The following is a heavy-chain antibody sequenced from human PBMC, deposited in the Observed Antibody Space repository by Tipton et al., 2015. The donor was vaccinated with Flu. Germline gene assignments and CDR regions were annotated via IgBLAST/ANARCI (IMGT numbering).Heavy chain of an antibody. CDR2: ISNSGSS. J-gene: IGHJ4*02. CDR3: ARSSRGWYRAMFD. V-gene: IGHV4-59*01. D-gene: IGHD6-19*01. Sequence: LRLSCSVSGDSISSFYWSWIRQPPGKGLEWIAYISNSGSSNYNPSLKSRITVSVDTSKNQFSLILGSVTAADTAVYYCARSSRGWYRAMFDWGQGTLVTVSS. CDR1: GDSISSFY.